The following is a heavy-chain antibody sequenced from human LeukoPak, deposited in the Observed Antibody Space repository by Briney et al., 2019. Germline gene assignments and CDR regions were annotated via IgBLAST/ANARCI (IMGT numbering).Heavy chain of an antibody. CDR1: GYTXTSYY. Sequence: ASVKVSCKASGYTXTSYYMHWMRQAPGQGLEWMGIINPSGGSTNYAQKLQDRVTMTRDTSTSTVYMELSSLRSEDTAVYYCARDPRYGSGQTWFDPWGQGTLVTVSS. CDR3: ARDPRYGSGQTWFDP. CDR2: INPSGGST. D-gene: IGHD3-10*01. J-gene: IGHJ5*02. V-gene: IGHV1-46*01.